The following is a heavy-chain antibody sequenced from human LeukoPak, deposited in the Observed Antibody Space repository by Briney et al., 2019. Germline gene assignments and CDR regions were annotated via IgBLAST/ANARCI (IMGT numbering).Heavy chain of an antibody. V-gene: IGHV1-69*13. CDR3: AREEAYDAFDI. J-gene: IGHJ3*02. Sequence: ASVKVSCKASGGTFSSYDISWVRQAPGQGLEWMGGIIPIFGTANYAQKFQGRVTITADESTSTAYMELSSLRSEDTAVYYCAREEAYDAFDIWGQGTMVTVSS. CDR1: GGTFSSYD. CDR2: IIPIFGTA.